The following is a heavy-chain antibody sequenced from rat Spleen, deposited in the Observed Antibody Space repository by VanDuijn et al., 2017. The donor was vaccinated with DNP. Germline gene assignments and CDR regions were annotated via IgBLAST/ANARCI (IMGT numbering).Heavy chain of an antibody. Sequence: EVQLVESGGGLVQPGRSLKLSCAASGFTFTDYNLAWIRQAPGKGLEWIASITNTCGRTYYSDSVKGRFSLSRDNAKSTLYLQVNSLRSEDTATYYCTSNPHIRTAAPFDYWGQGVMVTVSS. CDR2: ITNTCGRT. D-gene: IGHD3-8*01. CDR3: TSNPHIRTAAPFDY. J-gene: IGHJ2*01. V-gene: IGHV5-31*01. CDR1: GFTFTDYN.